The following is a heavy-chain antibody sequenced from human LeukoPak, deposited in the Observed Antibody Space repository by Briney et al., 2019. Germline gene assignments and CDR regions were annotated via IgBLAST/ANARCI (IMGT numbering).Heavy chain of an antibody. CDR2: ISSGGNT. J-gene: IGHJ4*02. V-gene: IGHV3-53*01. CDR3: AREVRGYYFDY. Sequence: GGSLRLSCAASGFIVSSNYMSWVRQAPGKGLEWVSIISSGGNTYYADSAKGRFTISRDISKNTLYLQMNGLRAEDTAVYYCAREVRGYYFDYWGQGTLVTVSS. D-gene: IGHD3-22*01. CDR1: GFIVSSNY.